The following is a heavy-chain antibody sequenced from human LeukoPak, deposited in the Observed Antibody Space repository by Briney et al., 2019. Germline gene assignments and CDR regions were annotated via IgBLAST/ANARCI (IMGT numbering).Heavy chain of an antibody. CDR2: ISYDGSNK. V-gene: IGHV3-30*01. D-gene: IGHD3-22*01. CDR3: ARDLFYYDSSGYHNFDY. Sequence: GGSLRLSCAASGFTFSSYAMHWVRQAPGKGLERVAVISYDGSNKYYADSVKGRFTISRDNSKNTLYLQMNSLRAEDTAVYYCARDLFYYDSSGYHNFDYWGQGTLVTVSS. CDR1: GFTFSSYA. J-gene: IGHJ4*02.